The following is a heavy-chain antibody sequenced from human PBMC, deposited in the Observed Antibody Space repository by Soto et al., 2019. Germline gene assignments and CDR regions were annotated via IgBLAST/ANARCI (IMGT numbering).Heavy chain of an antibody. V-gene: IGHV4-34*01. CDR1: GGSFSGYY. D-gene: IGHD2-15*01. J-gene: IGHJ6*02. CDR2: INHSGST. Sequence: QVQLQQWGAGLLKPSETLSLTCAVYGGSFSGYYWSWIRQPPGKGLEWIGEINHSGSTNYNPSLKSRVTISVDTSKNQFSLKLSSVTAADTAVYYCARVLGYCSGGSCYSMYYYYYGMDVWGQGTTVTVSS. CDR3: ARVLGYCSGGSCYSMYYYYYGMDV.